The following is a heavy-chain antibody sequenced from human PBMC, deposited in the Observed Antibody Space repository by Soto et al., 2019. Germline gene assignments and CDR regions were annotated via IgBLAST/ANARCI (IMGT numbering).Heavy chain of an antibody. V-gene: IGHV3-49*04. J-gene: IGHJ4*02. CDR2: IRSKAYGGTT. Sequence: GGSLRLSCTASGFTFGDYAMSWVRQAPGKGLEWVGFIRSKAYGGTTEYAASVKGRFTISRDDSKSIAYLQMNSLKTEDTAVYYCTREFRYYFDYWGQGTLVTVSS. D-gene: IGHD3-10*01. CDR1: GFTFGDYA. CDR3: TREFRYYFDY.